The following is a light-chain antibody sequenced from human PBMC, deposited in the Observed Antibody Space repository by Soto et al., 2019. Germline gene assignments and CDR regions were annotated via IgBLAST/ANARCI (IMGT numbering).Light chain of an antibody. J-gene: IGKJ2*01. CDR2: GAS. Sequence: EIVLTQSPGTLSLSPGERATLCCRASQSVSSSYLAWYQQKPGQAPRLLIYGASSRATGIPDRFSGSGSGTDFTLTISRLEPEDCAVYYCQQYGSSPYTFGQGTKLEIK. CDR3: QQYGSSPYT. V-gene: IGKV3-20*01. CDR1: QSVSSSY.